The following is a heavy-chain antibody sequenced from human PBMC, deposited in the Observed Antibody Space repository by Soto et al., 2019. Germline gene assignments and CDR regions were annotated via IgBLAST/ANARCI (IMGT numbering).Heavy chain of an antibody. CDR3: ARVSRRYYGSGSGIYYGMDV. V-gene: IGHV1-3*01. CDR1: GYTFTSYA. Sequence: ASVKVSCKASGYTFTSYAMHWVRQAPGQRLEWMGWINAGNGNTKYSQKFQGRVTITRDTSASTAYMELSSLRSEDTAVYYCARVSRRYYGSGSGIYYGMDVWGQGTTVTVSS. CDR2: INAGNGNT. D-gene: IGHD3-10*01. J-gene: IGHJ6*02.